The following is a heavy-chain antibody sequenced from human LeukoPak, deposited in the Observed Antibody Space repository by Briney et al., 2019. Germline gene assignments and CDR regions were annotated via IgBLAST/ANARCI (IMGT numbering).Heavy chain of an antibody. V-gene: IGHV3-30*18. CDR3: AKALLDAFDI. CDR2: ISYDGSNK. Sequence: PGGSLRLSCAASGFTFSSYGMHWVRQAPGKGREWVAVISYDGSNKYYADSVKGRFTISRDNSKNSLYLQMNSLRAEDTAVYYCAKALLDAFDIWGQGTMVTVSS. J-gene: IGHJ3*02. CDR1: GFTFSSYG.